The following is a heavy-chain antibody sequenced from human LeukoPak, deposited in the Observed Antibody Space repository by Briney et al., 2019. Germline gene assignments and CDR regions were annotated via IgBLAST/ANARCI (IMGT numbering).Heavy chain of an antibody. J-gene: IGHJ4*02. D-gene: IGHD6-13*01. CDR1: GHSFTSYW. CDR3: ARRFGSSWYGLNFDY. V-gene: IGHV5-51*03. CDR2: IYPGDSDT. Sequence: GGSLKISCKGSGHSFTSYWIGWVRQMPGKGLEWMGIIYPGDSDTRYSPSFQGQVTISADKSISTAYLQWSSLKASDTAMYYCARRFGSSWYGLNFDYWGQGTLVTVSS.